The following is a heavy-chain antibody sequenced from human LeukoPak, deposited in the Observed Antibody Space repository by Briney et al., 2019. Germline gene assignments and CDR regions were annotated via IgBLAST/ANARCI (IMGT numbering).Heavy chain of an antibody. CDR1: GGSFSGYY. V-gene: IGHV4-34*01. Sequence: SETLSLTCAVYGGSFSGYYWSWIRQPPGKGLEWIGEINHSGSTNYNPSLKSRVTISVDTSKNQFSLKLSSVTAADTAVYYCARGLAVAGAHDNDYWGQGTLVTVSS. D-gene: IGHD6-19*01. CDR2: INHSGST. J-gene: IGHJ4*02. CDR3: ARGLAVAGAHDNDY.